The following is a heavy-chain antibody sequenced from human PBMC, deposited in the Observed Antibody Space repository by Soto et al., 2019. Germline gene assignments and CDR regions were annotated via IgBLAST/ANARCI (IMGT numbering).Heavy chain of an antibody. J-gene: IGHJ4*02. CDR3: AKDTDSSGSYFTDY. D-gene: IGHD1-26*01. CDR1: GFTFSSYS. V-gene: IGHV3-21*01. CDR2: ISSSSSYI. Sequence: EVQLVESGGGLVKPGGSLRLSCAASGFTFSSYSMNWVRQAPGKGLEWVSSISSSSSYIYYADSVKGRFTISRDNAKNSLYLQMNSLRAEDTAVYYCAKDTDSSGSYFTDYWGQGTLVTVSS.